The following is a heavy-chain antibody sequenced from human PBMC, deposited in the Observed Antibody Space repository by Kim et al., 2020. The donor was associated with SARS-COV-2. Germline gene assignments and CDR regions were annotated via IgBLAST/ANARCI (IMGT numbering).Heavy chain of an antibody. V-gene: IGHV4-34*01. D-gene: IGHD6-19*01. Sequence: SETLSLTCAVYGGSFSGYYWSWIRQPPGKGLEWIGEINHSGSTNYNPSLKSRVTISVDTSKNQFSLKLSSVTAADTAVYYCARAHLEYSSGWPIDPWGQG. CDR3: ARAHLEYSSGWPIDP. CDR1: GGSFSGYY. CDR2: INHSGST. J-gene: IGHJ5*02.